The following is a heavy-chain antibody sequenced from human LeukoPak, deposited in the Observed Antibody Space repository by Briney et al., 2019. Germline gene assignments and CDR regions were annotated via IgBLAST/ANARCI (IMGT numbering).Heavy chain of an antibody. CDR3: ARVWNY. J-gene: IGHJ4*02. Sequence: SDTLSLTCAVSGYSLRSGYYWGWIRQPPGKGLEWLGSIYHSGSTYYNPSLKRRVPISVHTPKNQFPLTLNSVTAPSPPVFSSARVWNYWGQGTLVTVSS. CDR2: IYHSGST. V-gene: IGHV4-38-2*01. D-gene: IGHD2-8*01. CDR1: GYSLRSGYY.